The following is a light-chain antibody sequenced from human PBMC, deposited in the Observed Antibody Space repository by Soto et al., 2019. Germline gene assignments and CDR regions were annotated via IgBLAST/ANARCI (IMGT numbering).Light chain of an antibody. CDR1: QSVTSGY. V-gene: IGKV3-20*01. CDR3: QQFDDSRYT. Sequence: EIVLTQSPGTLSLSPGERATLSCRASQSVTSGYLAWYQQKPGQAPRLVIFGASARATGIPDRFSGSGSGTDFTLTISRLEPEDFAVYYCQQFDDSRYTFGQGTRLELK. J-gene: IGKJ2*01. CDR2: GAS.